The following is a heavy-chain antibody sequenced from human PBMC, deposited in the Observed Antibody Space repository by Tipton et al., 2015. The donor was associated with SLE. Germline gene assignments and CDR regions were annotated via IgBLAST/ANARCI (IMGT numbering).Heavy chain of an antibody. V-gene: IGHV4-34*01. D-gene: IGHD3-3*01. J-gene: IGHJ6*02. CDR1: GGSFSGYY. Sequence: LRLSCAVYGGSFSGYYWSWIRQPPGKGLEWIGEINHSGSTNYNPSLKSRVTISVDTSKNQFSLKLSSVTAADTAVYYCARGPSYYDLWSGYYYYYYGMDVWGQGTTVTVSS. CDR3: ARGPSYYDLWSGYYYYYYGMDV. CDR2: INHSGST.